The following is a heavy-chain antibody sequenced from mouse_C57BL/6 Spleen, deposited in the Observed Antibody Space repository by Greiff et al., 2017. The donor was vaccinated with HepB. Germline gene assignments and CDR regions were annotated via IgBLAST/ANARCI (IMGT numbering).Heavy chain of an antibody. D-gene: IGHD2-4*01. CDR3: ARGGYYDYDGLYAMDY. J-gene: IGHJ4*01. CDR1: GYTFTSYW. CDR2: IYPGSGST. V-gene: IGHV1-55*01. Sequence: QVQLQQPGAELVKPGASVKMSCKASGYTFTSYWITWVKQRPGQGLEWIGDIYPGSGSTNYNEKFKSKATLTVDTSSSTAYMQLSSLTSEDSAVYYCARGGYYDYDGLYAMDYWGQGTSVTVSS.